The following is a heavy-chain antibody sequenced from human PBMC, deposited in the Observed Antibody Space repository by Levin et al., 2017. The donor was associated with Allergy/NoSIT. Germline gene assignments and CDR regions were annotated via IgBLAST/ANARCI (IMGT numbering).Heavy chain of an antibody. D-gene: IGHD5-24*01. V-gene: IGHV3-74*01. Sequence: ETLSLTCAASGFTFSSYWMHWVRQAPGEGLVWVSRINSDETSTTYADSVRGRLTISRDNAKNTLFLQMNSLRAEDTAVYYCARAGKVGTGYNPIDYWGQGTLVTVSS. J-gene: IGHJ4*02. CDR2: INSDETST. CDR3: ARAGKVGTGYNPIDY. CDR1: GFTFSSYW.